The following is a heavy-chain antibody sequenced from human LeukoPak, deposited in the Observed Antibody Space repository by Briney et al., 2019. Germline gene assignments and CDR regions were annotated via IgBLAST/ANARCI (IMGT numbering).Heavy chain of an antibody. CDR2: ISGSSGTI. CDR1: GFTFSTYS. Sequence: QSGGSLRLSCEASGFTFSTYSMNWVRQAPGKGLEWVSYISGSSGTILYADSVKGRFTISRDNAKNSLYLQMNSQRDEDTAVYYCARAPRGADNWFDPWGQGTLVTVSS. J-gene: IGHJ5*02. V-gene: IGHV3-48*02. D-gene: IGHD3-10*01. CDR3: ARAPRGADNWFDP.